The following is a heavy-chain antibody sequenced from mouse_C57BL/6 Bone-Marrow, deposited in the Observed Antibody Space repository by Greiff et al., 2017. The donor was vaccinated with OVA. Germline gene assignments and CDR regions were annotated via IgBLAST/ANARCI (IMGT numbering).Heavy chain of an antibody. CDR3: TTCGNQGYYARDY. CDR2: IDPENGDT. J-gene: IGHJ4*01. V-gene: IGHV14-4*01. D-gene: IGHD2-1*01. CDR1: GFNIKDDY. Sequence: EVQLVESGAELVRPGASVKLSCTASGFNIKDDYMHWVKQRPEQGLEWIGWIDPENGDTEYASKFQGKATITADTSSNTAYLQLSSLTSEDTAVYYCTTCGNQGYYARDYWGQGTSVTVSS.